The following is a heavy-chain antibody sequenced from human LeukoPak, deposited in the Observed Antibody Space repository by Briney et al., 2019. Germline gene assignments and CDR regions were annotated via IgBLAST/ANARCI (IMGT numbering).Heavy chain of an antibody. CDR2: IYYSGSP. Sequence: PSETLSLTCTVSGGSISNNNYYWAWIRQPPGKGLECIGSIYYSGSPYYNPSLKSRVTISVDTSKNQFSLRLSSVTAADTAVYYCATWRTAKTGFDYWGQGALVTVSS. CDR3: ATWRTAKTGFDY. J-gene: IGHJ4*02. CDR1: GGSISNNNYY. D-gene: IGHD1-1*01. V-gene: IGHV4-39*01.